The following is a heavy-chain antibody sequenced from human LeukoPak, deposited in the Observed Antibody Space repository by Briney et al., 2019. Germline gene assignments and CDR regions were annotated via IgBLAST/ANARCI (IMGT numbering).Heavy chain of an antibody. V-gene: IGHV3-21*06. CDR2: INTVSSYI. J-gene: IGHJ4*02. Sequence: GGSLRLSCAASGFSFSSYSFNWVRQAPGKGLEWVSSINTVSSYIYYADSLKGRFTISRDNAKNSVYLQMDSLRAEDSAVYYCARLRRNTDSSGFFCYYDYWGQGTLVTVSS. D-gene: IGHD3-22*01. CDR1: GFSFSSYS. CDR3: ARLRRNTDSSGFFCYYDY.